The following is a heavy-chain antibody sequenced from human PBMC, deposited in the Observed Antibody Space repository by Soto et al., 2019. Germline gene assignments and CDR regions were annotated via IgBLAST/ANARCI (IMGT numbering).Heavy chain of an antibody. Sequence: EVQLVESGGGLVQPGGSLRLSCAASGFTFSSSSMNWVRQAPGKGPEWVSYISSSSSTINYADSVRGRFTISRDNAKNSLYLQMNSLGDEDTAVYYCASVHSCGWFKVDYWGQGTLVTVSS. CDR1: GFTFSSSS. D-gene: IGHD6-19*01. CDR2: ISSSSSTI. J-gene: IGHJ4*02. V-gene: IGHV3-48*02. CDR3: ASVHSCGWFKVDY.